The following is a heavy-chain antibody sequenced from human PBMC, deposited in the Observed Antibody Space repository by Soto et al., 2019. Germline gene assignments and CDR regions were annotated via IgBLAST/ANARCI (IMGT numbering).Heavy chain of an antibody. D-gene: IGHD3-16*01. CDR3: TKGATSPFDY. CDR1: GYRFTSSW. CDR2: VYPSDSDV. J-gene: IGHJ4*02. V-gene: IGHV5-51*01. Sequence: VESLKISCQGSGYRFTSSWIGWVRQMPGKGLEWLGNVYPSDSDVRYSPSFEGRVTISADNSINTAYLHLLNLKASDTAIYYCTKGATSPFDYWGKGNRVTVSS.